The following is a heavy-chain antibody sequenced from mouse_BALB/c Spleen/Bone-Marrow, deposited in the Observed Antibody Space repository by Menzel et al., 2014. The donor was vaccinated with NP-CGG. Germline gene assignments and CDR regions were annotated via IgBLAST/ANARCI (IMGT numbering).Heavy chain of an antibody. D-gene: IGHD2-4*01. Sequence: EVQLVESGAELVKPGASVKLSCTASGFNIKDTYMHWVKQRPEQGLEWIGRIDPANGNTKYDPKFQGKATITADTSSNTAYPQLSSLTSEDTAVYYCASYDYGYYFDYWGQGTTLTVSS. J-gene: IGHJ2*01. CDR2: IDPANGNT. CDR3: ASYDYGYYFDY. V-gene: IGHV14-3*02. CDR1: GFNIKDTY.